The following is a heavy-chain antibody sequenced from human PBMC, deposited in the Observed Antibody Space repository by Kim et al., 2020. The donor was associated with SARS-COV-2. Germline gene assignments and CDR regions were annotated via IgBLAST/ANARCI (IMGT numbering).Heavy chain of an antibody. CDR2: IWYDGSNK. V-gene: IGHV3-33*01. D-gene: IGHD2-15*01. Sequence: GGSLRLSCAASGFTFSSYGMHWVRQAPGKGLEWVAVIWYDGSNKYYADSVKGRFTISRDNSKNTLYLQMNSLRAEDTAVYYCARDQDMVVVVAATPLRFDAWGQGTPVTVSS. CDR3: ARDQDMVVVVAATPLRFDA. J-gene: IGHJ5*02. CDR1: GFTFSSYG.